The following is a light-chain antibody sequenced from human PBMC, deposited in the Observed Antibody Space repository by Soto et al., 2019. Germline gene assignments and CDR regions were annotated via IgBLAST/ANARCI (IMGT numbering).Light chain of an antibody. CDR1: QSLSCT. CDR3: QQRTLWPRT. Sequence: IVLTQSPATLSLSPGERATLSCRASQSLSCTLAWFQQKPGQPPRLLIYGASNRATGIPARFTASGSGTDFTLTISSLEPEDFAVYYCQQRTLWPRTFGQGTKVEIK. J-gene: IGKJ1*01. CDR2: GAS. V-gene: IGKV3-11*01.